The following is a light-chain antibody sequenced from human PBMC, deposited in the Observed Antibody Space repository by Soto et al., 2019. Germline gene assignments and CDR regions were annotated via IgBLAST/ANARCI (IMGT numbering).Light chain of an antibody. CDR3: QQYGSSPTT. J-gene: IGKJ5*01. V-gene: IGKV3-20*01. CDR2: GAS. CDR1: QSVGSY. Sequence: EIVLTQSPATLALSPGERATFSCRASQSVGSYLAWYQQKPGQAPRLLIYGASTRATGIPERFSGNGSGADFTLTISRLEPEDFAVYYCQQYGSSPTTFGQGTQREI.